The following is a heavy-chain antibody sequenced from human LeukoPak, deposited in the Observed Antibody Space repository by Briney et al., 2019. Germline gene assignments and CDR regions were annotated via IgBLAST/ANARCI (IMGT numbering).Heavy chain of an antibody. CDR1: GLTVTDNY. J-gene: IGHJ4*02. D-gene: IGHD2/OR15-2a*01. Sequence: PGGSLRLSCAASGLTVTDNYFSWVRQAPGKGLEWVSVIFPDGRTYHADSVKGRFTISRDRPKNTLLLQMNSLRADATALYHCARTNTVYGDFDYWGQGILVTVSS. CDR2: IFPDGRT. V-gene: IGHV3-53*01. CDR3: ARTNTVYGDFDY.